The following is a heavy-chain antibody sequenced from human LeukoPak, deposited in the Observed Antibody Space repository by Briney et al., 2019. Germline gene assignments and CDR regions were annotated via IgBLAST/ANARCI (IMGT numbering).Heavy chain of an antibody. J-gene: IGHJ4*02. D-gene: IGHD5-18*01. V-gene: IGHV4-39*07. CDR2: INHSGST. CDR3: ARGLWGYSYGSV. Sequence: SETLSLTCTVSGGSISSSYYYWGWIRQPPGKGLEWIGEINHSGSTNYNPSLKSRVTISVDTSKNQFSLKLSSVTAADTAVYYCARGLWGYSYGSVWGQGTLVTVSS. CDR1: GGSISSSYYY.